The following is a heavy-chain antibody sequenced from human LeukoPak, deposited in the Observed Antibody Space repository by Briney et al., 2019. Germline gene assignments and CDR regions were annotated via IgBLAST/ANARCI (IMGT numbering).Heavy chain of an antibody. Sequence: ASVKVSCKASGYTFTSYAMNWVRQAPGQGLEWMGWINTNTGNPTYAQGFTGRFVFSLDTSVSTAYLQISSLKAEDTAVYYCARAPITIFGVVIMPYGMDVWGQGTTVTVSS. D-gene: IGHD3-3*01. CDR1: GYTFTSYA. J-gene: IGHJ6*02. V-gene: IGHV7-4-1*02. CDR3: ARAPITIFGVVIMPYGMDV. CDR2: INTNTGNP.